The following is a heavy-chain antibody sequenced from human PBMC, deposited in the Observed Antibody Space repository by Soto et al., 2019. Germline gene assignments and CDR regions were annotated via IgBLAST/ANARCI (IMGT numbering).Heavy chain of an antibody. CDR3: ARDPDYYDSSGSLDY. CDR2: ISYDGSNK. D-gene: IGHD3-22*01. V-gene: IGHV3-30*03. Sequence: GGSLRLSCAASGFTFSSYGMHWVRQAPGKGLEWVAVISYDGSNKYYADSVKGRFTISRDNSKNTLYLQMNSLRAEDTAVYYCARDPDYYDSSGSLDYWGQGTLVTVSS. J-gene: IGHJ4*02. CDR1: GFTFSSYG.